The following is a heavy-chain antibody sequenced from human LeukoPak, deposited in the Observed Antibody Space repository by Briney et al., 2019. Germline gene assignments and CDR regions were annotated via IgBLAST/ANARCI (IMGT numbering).Heavy chain of an antibody. CDR3: ARDGKGIVVVPAAREDYYYYYGMDV. Sequence: GASLRLSCAASGFTFSSYSMNWVRQAPGKGLEWVSYISSSSSTIYYADSVKGRFTISRDSAKNSLYLQMNSLRDEDTAVYYCARDGKGIVVVPAAREDYYYYYGMDVWGQGTTVTVSS. J-gene: IGHJ6*02. V-gene: IGHV3-48*02. CDR1: GFTFSSYS. D-gene: IGHD2-2*01. CDR2: ISSSSSTI.